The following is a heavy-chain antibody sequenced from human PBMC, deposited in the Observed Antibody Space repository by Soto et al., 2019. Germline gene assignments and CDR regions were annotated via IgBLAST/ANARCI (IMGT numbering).Heavy chain of an antibody. CDR2: IYHSGST. CDR3: ARYRYSYSARSFDH. D-gene: IGHD3-16*02. V-gene: IGHV4-38-2*01. Sequence: LSLTCAASGHSISSGFYYWGWIRQPPAKVLVRIGSIYHSGSTYYNPSLKSRVTMSVDTSQNLLSLKLSSGSAAGTAVYYCARYRYSYSARSFDHFGQGTRVTVPS. CDR1: GHSISSGFYY. J-gene: IGHJ4*02.